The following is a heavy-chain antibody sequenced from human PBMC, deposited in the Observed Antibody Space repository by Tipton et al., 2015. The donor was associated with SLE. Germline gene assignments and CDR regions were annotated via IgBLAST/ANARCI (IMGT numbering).Heavy chain of an antibody. Sequence: PGLVKHSQTLSLTCAISGDSVSSNSAAWNWIRQSPSRGLEWLGRTYYRSKWYNDYAVSVKSRITINPDTSKNQFSLQLNSVTPEDTAVYYCARDEGYYYDSSGSPGYNWFAPWGQGTLVTASS. D-gene: IGHD3-22*01. CDR3: ARDEGYYYDSSGSPGYNWFAP. V-gene: IGHV6-1*01. J-gene: IGHJ5*02. CDR1: GDSVSSNSAA. CDR2: TYYRSKWYN.